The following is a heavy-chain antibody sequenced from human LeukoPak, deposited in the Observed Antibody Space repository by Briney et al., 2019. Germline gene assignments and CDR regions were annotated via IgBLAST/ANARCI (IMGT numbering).Heavy chain of an antibody. CDR3: ARDLGVVVMGDY. J-gene: IGHJ4*02. V-gene: IGHV3-7*01. CDR1: GFTFSNYW. Sequence: GGSLRLSCAASGFTFSNYWMNWVRQAPGKGLEWVANIKHDGSEKYYVDSVKGRFSISRDNAKNSLYLQMNSLRAGDTAVYYCARDLGVVVMGDYWGQGTLVTVSS. CDR2: IKHDGSEK. D-gene: IGHD2/OR15-2a*01.